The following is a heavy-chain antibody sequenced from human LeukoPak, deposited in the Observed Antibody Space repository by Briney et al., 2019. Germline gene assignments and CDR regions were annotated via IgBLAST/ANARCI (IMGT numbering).Heavy chain of an antibody. Sequence: SETLSLTCAVYGGSFSGYYWSWIRQPPGKGLEWIGEINHSGSTNYNPSLKSRVTISVGTSKNRFSLKLSSVTAADTAVYYCARAYGSGSYYSGFGRRKYYFDYWGQGTLVTVSS. CDR2: INHSGST. CDR3: ARAYGSGSYYSGFGRRKYYFDY. CDR1: GGSFSGYY. V-gene: IGHV4-34*01. J-gene: IGHJ4*02. D-gene: IGHD3-10*01.